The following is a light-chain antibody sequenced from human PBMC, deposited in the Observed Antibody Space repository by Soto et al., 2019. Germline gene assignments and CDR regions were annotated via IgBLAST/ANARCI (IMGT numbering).Light chain of an antibody. CDR3: QQYNRYWT. Sequence: DIQMTQSPSTLSASVGDRVTITFRASQSISSWLAWYQQKPGKAPKLLIYKASGLESGVPSRFSGSGSGTEFTLTISSLLPDDFATYYCQQYNRYWTFGQGTKVDIK. J-gene: IGKJ1*01. CDR1: QSISSW. CDR2: KAS. V-gene: IGKV1-5*03.